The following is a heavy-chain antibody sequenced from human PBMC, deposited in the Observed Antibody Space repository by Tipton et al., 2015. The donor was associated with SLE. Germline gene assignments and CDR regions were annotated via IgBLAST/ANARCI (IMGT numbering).Heavy chain of an antibody. J-gene: IGHJ4*02. CDR1: GGSISSGSYY. CDR2: IYYSGST. V-gene: IGHV4-31*02. CDR3: AREAAGTNY. D-gene: IGHD6-13*01. Sequence: LRLSCTVSGGSISSGSYYWSWIRQHPGKGLEWIGYIYYSGSTYYNPSLKSRVTISVDTSKNQFSLKLSSVTAADTAVYYCAREAAGTNYWGQGTLVTVSS.